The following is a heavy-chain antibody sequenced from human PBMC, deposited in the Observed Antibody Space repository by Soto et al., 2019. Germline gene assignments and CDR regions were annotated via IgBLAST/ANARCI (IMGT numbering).Heavy chain of an antibody. Sequence: GGSLRLSCAASGFTFSSYAMSWVRQAPGKGLEWVSAISGSGGSTYYADSVKGRFTISRDNSKNTLYLQMNSLRATDTAVYYCAKDIGPRLWFGELLYYDLDYWGQGTLVTVSS. CDR2: ISGSGGST. V-gene: IGHV3-23*01. CDR3: AKDIGPRLWFGELLYYDLDY. J-gene: IGHJ4*02. D-gene: IGHD3-10*01. CDR1: GFTFSSYA.